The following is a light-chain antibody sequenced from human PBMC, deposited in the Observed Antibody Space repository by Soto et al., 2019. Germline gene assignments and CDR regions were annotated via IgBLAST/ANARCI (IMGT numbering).Light chain of an antibody. CDR3: QKYNSAPRIT. Sequence: DIQMTQSPSTLSASVGDRVTITCRASQGISNYLAWYQQKPGKVPKLLIYAASTLQSGVPSRFMGSGSGTDFTLTISSLQPEDVATYYCQKYNSAPRITFGPGTKVDIK. V-gene: IGKV1-27*01. CDR2: AAS. J-gene: IGKJ3*01. CDR1: QGISNY.